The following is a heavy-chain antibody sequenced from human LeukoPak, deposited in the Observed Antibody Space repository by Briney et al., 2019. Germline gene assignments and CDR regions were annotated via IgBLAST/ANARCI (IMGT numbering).Heavy chain of an antibody. Sequence: PGGSLRLSCAASGLTFDDYAMHWVRQAPGKGLEWVSGISWNSGSIGYADSVKGRFTISRDNAKNSLYLQMNSLRAEDTALYYCAKDLGVEAGIFDYWGQGTLVTVSS. CDR3: AKDLGVEAGIFDY. CDR2: ISWNSGSI. D-gene: IGHD3-10*01. V-gene: IGHV3-9*01. J-gene: IGHJ4*02. CDR1: GLTFDDYA.